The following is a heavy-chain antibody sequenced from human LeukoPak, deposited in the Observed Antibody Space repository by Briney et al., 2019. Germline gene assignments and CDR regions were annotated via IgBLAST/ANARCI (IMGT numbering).Heavy chain of an antibody. CDR1: GGSISSYY. J-gene: IGHJ3*02. V-gene: IGHV4-59*01. CDR3: ARGSPSGAFDI. CDR2: IYYSGST. Sequence: PSGTLSLTCTVSGGSISSYYWSWIRQPPGKGLEWIGYIYYSGSTNYNPSLKSRVTISVDTSKNQFSLKLSSVTAADTAVYYCARGSPSGAFDIWGQGTMVTVSS. D-gene: IGHD3-10*01.